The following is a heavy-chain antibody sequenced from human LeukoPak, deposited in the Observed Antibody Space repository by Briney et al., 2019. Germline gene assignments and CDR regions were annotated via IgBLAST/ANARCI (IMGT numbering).Heavy chain of an antibody. CDR1: GFTFSSYG. J-gene: IGHJ4*02. CDR2: IWYDGSNK. CDR3: AKHWRKPSYIVVVTAIRGGSFDY. Sequence: PGGSLRLSCAASGFTFSSYGMHWVRQAPGKGLEWVAVIWYDGSNKYYADSVKGRFTISRDNSKNTLYLQMNSLRAEDTAVYYCAKHWRKPSYIVVVTAIRGGSFDYWGQGTLVTVSS. V-gene: IGHV3-33*06. D-gene: IGHD2-21*02.